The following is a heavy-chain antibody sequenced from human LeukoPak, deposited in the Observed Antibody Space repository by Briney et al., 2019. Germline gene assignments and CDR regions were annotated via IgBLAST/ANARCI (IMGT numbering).Heavy chain of an antibody. Sequence: GGSLRLSCAASGFTFSDYYMSWIRQAPGKGLEWVSYVSCSGSTIYYADSVKGRFTISRDNAKKSLYLQMNSLRAEDTAVYYCARWKLIQLVGYWGQGTLVTVSS. J-gene: IGHJ4*02. CDR2: VSCSGSTI. D-gene: IGHD5-18*01. V-gene: IGHV3-11*01. CDR1: GFTFSDYY. CDR3: ARWKLIQLVGY.